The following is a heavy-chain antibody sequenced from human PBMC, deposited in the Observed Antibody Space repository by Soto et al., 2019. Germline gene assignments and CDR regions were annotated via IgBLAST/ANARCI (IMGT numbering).Heavy chain of an antibody. CDR1: GFTFSKTD. Sequence: QVQLLESGGGVVQPGRSLRLSCEASGFTFSKTDMHWVRHAPGKGLEWVAVISYDGLRQDYVESVNGRFTTSIDDSKKTGALQMNSMRPGDTTVHFCEKPKGAYSGRYFDNWGQGTLFTVSS. J-gene: IGHJ4*02. V-gene: IGHV3-30*18. CDR3: EKPKGAYSGRYFDN. D-gene: IGHD6-25*01. CDR2: ISYDGLRQ.